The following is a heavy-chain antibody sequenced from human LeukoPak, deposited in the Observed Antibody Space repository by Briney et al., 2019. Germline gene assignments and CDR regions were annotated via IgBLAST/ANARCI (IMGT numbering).Heavy chain of an antibody. CDR3: AGEVEAGSSGWYPYIDY. V-gene: IGHV4-4*07. Sequence: SETLSLTCTVDGGSISSYYWSWIRQPAGKGLEWIGRMYTSGSTNYNPSLKSRVTMSVDTSKNQFSLKLSSVTAADTAVYYCAGEVEAGSSGWYPYIDYWGQGTLVTVSS. D-gene: IGHD6-19*01. CDR1: GGSISSYY. CDR2: MYTSGST. J-gene: IGHJ4*02.